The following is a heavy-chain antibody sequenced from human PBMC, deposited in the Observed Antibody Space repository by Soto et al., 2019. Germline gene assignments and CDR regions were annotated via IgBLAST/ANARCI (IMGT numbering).Heavy chain of an antibody. CDR1: GGSISSGGYY. CDR2: IYYSGST. J-gene: IGHJ5*02. Sequence: PSETLSLTCTVSGGSISSGGYYWSWIRQHPGKGLEWIGYIYYSGSTYYNPSLKSRVTISVDTSKNQFSLKLSSVTAADTAVYYFARIPMIVVVITTPGGFDPWGQGTLVTVSS. D-gene: IGHD3-22*01. CDR3: ARIPMIVVVITTPGGFDP. V-gene: IGHV4-31*03.